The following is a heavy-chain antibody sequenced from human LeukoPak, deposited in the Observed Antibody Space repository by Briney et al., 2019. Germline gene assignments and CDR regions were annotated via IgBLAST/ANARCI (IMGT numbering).Heavy chain of an antibody. CDR3: SLHRRREYYDILTGYYDLDY. Sequence: ASVKVSCKASGGTFSSYAISWVRQAPGQGLEWMGGIIPIFGTANYAQKFQGRVTITADKSTSTAYMELSSLRSEDTAVYYCSLHRRREYYDILTGYYDLDYWGQGTLVTVSS. D-gene: IGHD3-9*01. CDR1: GGTFSSYA. J-gene: IGHJ4*02. CDR2: IIPIFGTA. V-gene: IGHV1-69*06.